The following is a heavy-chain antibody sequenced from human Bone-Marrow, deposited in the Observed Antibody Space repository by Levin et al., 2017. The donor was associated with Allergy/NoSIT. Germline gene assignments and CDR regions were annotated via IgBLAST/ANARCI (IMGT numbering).Heavy chain of an antibody. J-gene: IGHJ4*02. CDR1: GGTFSSYA. CDR3: AIDGYNPYYFDY. Sequence: GASVKVSCKASGGTFSSYAISWMRQAPGQGLESMGGIIPMFGTTNYAQKFQGRVTITADESTSTAYMELSSLRSEDTAMYYCAIDGYNPYYFDYWGQGTLVPVSS. V-gene: IGHV1-69*13. D-gene: IGHD5-24*01. CDR2: IIPMFGTT.